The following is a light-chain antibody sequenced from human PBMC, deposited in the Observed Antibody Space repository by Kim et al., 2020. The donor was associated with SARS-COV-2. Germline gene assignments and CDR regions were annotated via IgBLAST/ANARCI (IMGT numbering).Light chain of an antibody. CDR3: ATWDDALSAWV. J-gene: IGLJ3*02. Sequence: QRVAISCAGSTSNIGSNTVNWYRQLPGTAPKLVISSNFLRSSGVAARLSASTSGTAASLAISGLQSEDEADYYCATWDDALSAWVFGGGTKLTVL. CDR1: TSNIGSNT. V-gene: IGLV1-44*01. CDR2: SNF.